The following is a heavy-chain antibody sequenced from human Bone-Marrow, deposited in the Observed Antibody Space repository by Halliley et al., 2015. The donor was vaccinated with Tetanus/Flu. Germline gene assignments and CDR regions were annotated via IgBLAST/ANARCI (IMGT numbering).Heavy chain of an antibody. CDR2: VYYTGHT. CDR3: ARHMIRGVIIWHFDL. D-gene: IGHD3-10*01. J-gene: IGHJ2*01. CDR1: GGSISSYY. V-gene: IGHV4-59*01. Sequence: TLSLTCTLSGGSISSYYWSWIRQPPGKSLEWIGYVYYTGHTNYSPSLKSRVTISVDTSENHFSLHLSSVTAADTAVYYCARHMIRGVIIWHFDLWGPGALVPVS.